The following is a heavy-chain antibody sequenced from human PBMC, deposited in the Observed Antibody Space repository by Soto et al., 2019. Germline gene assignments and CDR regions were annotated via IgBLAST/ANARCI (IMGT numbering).Heavy chain of an antibody. D-gene: IGHD2-2*01. J-gene: IGHJ5*02. V-gene: IGHV1-69*13. CDR1: GCTFSSYA. CDR2: IIPIFGTA. CDR3: ARATGHDIVLVPAAIPRWFDP. Sequence: SVKVSCKASGCTFSSYAISWVRQAPGQGLEWMGGIIPIFGTANYAQKFQGRVTITADESTSTAYMELSSLRSEDTAVYYCARATGHDIVLVPAAIPRWFDPWGQGTLVTVSS.